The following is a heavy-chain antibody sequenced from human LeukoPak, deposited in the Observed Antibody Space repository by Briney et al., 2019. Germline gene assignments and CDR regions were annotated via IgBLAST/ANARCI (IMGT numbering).Heavy chain of an antibody. Sequence: SGGSLRLSCAASGFTFSDNYMTWVRRAPGKGLEWLSYISGNGGVIQYADSVKGRFTISRDNAKNLLYLQMDSLRVEDTAIYYCARDPRTVRIWGQGTLVTVSS. CDR3: ARDPRTVRI. D-gene: IGHD1-1*01. CDR1: GFTFSDNY. V-gene: IGHV3-11*04. J-gene: IGHJ4*02. CDR2: ISGNGGVI.